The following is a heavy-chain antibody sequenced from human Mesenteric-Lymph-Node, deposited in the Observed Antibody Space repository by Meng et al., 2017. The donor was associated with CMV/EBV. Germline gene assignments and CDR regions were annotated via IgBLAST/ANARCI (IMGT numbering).Heavy chain of an antibody. J-gene: IGHJ5*02. CDR2: IYWDGDK. Sequence: LSTSAVGVGWIRQPPGNALEWLALIYWDGDKRYSPSLKSRLTITKDTTKNQVVLTMTNMDPVDTATYYRAHSLRYCSSNTCPNWFDPWGQGTLVTVSS. CDR3: AHSLRYCSSNTCPNWFDP. V-gene: IGHV2-5*02. CDR1: LSTSAVG. D-gene: IGHD2-2*01.